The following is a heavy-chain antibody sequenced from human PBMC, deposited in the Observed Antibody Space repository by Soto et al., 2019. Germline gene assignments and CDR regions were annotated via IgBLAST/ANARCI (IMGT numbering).Heavy chain of an antibody. CDR3: ARYDFGTFDY. V-gene: IGHV4-4*02. CDR2: IYHTESA. J-gene: IGHJ4*02. CDR1: GDSISSSFW. D-gene: IGHD4-17*01. Sequence: SETLSLTCAVSGDSISSSFWWSWVRQPPGKGLEWIGEIYHTESAVYNPSLKSRVTISVDKSKNQFSLNLDSVTAADTAVYYCARYDFGTFDYWGRGILVTVSS.